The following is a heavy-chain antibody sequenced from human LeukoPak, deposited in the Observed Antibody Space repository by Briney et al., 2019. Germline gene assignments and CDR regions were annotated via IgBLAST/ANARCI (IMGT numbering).Heavy chain of an antibody. CDR1: GFTFSSYA. CDR3: AKDLASNYYYGMDV. CDR2: ISGSGGST. J-gene: IGHJ6*02. Sequence: GGSLRLSCAASGFTFSSYAMHWVRQAPGKGLEWVSAISGSGGSTHYADSVKDRFTISRDNSKSTLYLQMNSLRAEDTAVYYCAKDLASNYYYGMDVWGQGTTVTVSS. V-gene: IGHV3-23*01.